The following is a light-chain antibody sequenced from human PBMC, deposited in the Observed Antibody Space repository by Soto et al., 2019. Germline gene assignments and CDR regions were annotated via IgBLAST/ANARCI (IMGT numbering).Light chain of an antibody. CDR2: DAS. Sequence: EIVLTQSPVTLSLSPGERATISCRASQSVSSYLVWYQQKPGQAPRLLIYDASNWATGIPARFSGSGSGTDFTLTISSLEPEDFAVYYCQQHSNWQITFGGGTKVEIK. CDR3: QQHSNWQIT. J-gene: IGKJ4*01. CDR1: QSVSSY. V-gene: IGKV3-11*01.